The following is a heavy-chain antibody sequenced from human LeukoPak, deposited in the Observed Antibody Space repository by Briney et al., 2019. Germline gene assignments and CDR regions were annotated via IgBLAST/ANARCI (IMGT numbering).Heavy chain of an antibody. CDR3: ARDLGEGYCSGGSCYEVPYYFDY. D-gene: IGHD2-15*01. CDR1: GYTFTGYY. Sequence: ASVKVSCKASGYTFTGYYMHWVRQAPGQGLEWMGWINPNSGGTNYAQKLQGRVTMTRDTSISTAYMELSRLRSDDTAVYYCARDLGEGYCSGGSCYEVPYYFDYWGQGTLVTVSS. CDR2: INPNSGGT. J-gene: IGHJ4*02. V-gene: IGHV1-2*02.